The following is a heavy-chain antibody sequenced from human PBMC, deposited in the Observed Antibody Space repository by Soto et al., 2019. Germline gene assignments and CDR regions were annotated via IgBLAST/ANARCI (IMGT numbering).Heavy chain of an antibody. CDR2: IFGSGST. D-gene: IGHD3-16*01. CDR1: GGSVSSGTYY. V-gene: IGHV4-31*03. Sequence: PSETLSLTCTVSGGSVSSGTYYWSWIRQHPGKGLEWIGYIFGSGSTSYNPSLKSRISMSVHTSNNQFSLRLTSVTAADTAVYYCASRVIRGTIKGFETWGQGTMVTVSS. J-gene: IGHJ3*02. CDR3: ASRVIRGTIKGFET.